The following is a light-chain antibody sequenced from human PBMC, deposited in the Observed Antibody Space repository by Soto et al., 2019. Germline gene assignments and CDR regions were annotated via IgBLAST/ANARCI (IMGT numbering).Light chain of an antibody. J-gene: IGKJ3*01. V-gene: IGKV3-11*01. CDR1: QSVSSF. CDR3: QPRSNWPS. Sequence: EIVLTQSPGTLSLSPGERATLSCRASQSVSSFLAWYQQKPGQAPRLLIYDASNRATGIPTRSSGSGSGTDFTLTISSLEPEDFAVYYCQPRSNWPSFGPGTKVDI. CDR2: DAS.